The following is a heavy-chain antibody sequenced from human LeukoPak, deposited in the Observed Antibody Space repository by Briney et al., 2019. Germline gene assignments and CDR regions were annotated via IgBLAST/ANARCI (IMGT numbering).Heavy chain of an antibody. Sequence: PGGSLRLSCAASGFTFDTYGMSWVRQAPGKGLEWVSAISGSGGSTYYADSVKGRFTISRDNSKNTLYLQMNSLRAEDTAVYYCAKEDCSGGSCYSGSVFDYWGQGTLVTVSS. V-gene: IGHV3-23*01. CDR3: AKEDCSGGSCYSGSVFDY. D-gene: IGHD2-15*01. CDR2: ISGSGGST. CDR1: GFTFDTYG. J-gene: IGHJ4*02.